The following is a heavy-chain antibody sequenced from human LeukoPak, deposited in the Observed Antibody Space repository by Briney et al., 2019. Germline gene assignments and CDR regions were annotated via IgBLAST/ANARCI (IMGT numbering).Heavy chain of an antibody. CDR3: ARDNPSSSSWHGHYYDSSGYLLDY. D-gene: IGHD3-22*01. CDR2: TSSSSSYI. CDR1: GFTFSSYS. Sequence: WGSLRLSRAASGFTFSSYSMNWVRQAPGKGLEWVSSTSSSSSYIYYADSVKGRFTISRDNAKNSLYLQMNSLRAEDTAVYYCARDNPSSSSWHGHYYDSSGYLLDYWGQGTLVTVSS. V-gene: IGHV3-21*01. J-gene: IGHJ4*02.